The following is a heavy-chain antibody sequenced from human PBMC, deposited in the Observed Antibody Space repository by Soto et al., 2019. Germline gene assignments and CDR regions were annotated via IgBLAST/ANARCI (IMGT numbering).Heavy chain of an antibody. Sequence: ETLSLTCAVSGYSISSGYYWGWIRQPPGKGLEWIGSIYHSGSTYYNPSLKSRVTISVDTSKNQFSLKLSSVTAADTAVYYCARVERRYCSSTSCPPFDYWGQGTLVTVSS. D-gene: IGHD2-2*01. CDR2: IYHSGST. CDR1: GYSISSGYY. V-gene: IGHV4-38-2*01. J-gene: IGHJ4*02. CDR3: ARVERRYCSSTSCPPFDY.